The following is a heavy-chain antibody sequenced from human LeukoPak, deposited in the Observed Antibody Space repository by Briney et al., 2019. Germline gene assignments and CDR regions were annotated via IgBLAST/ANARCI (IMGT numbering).Heavy chain of an antibody. CDR1: GFTFSIYW. J-gene: IGHJ4*02. CDR3: ATDSSSSPLSPLDY. Sequence: GGSLRLSCAASGFTFSIYWMHWVRQAPGKGLVWVSRIKTDGSSTSYADSVKGRFTISRDNAKNTLYLQMNSLRAEDTAVYYCATDSSSSPLSPLDYWGQGTLVTVSS. CDR2: IKTDGSST. D-gene: IGHD6-6*01. V-gene: IGHV3-74*01.